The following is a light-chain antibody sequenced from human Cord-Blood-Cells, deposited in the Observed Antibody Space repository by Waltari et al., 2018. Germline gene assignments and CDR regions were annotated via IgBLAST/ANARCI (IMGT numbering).Light chain of an antibody. J-gene: IGLJ2*01. CDR3: QSYDSSLSAYVV. Sequence: QSVLTQPPSVSGAPGQRVTISCTGSSSNIGAGYDVHWYQQLPGTAPKLLIYGNSNRPAGVPDRCSGSKSGTSASLAITGLQAEDEADYYGQSYDSSLSAYVVFGGGTKLTVL. CDR2: GNS. CDR1: SSNIGAGYD. V-gene: IGLV1-40*01.